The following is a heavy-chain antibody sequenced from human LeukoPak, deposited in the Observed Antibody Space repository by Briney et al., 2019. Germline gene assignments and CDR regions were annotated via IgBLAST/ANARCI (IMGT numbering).Heavy chain of an antibody. V-gene: IGHV3-9*01. Sequence: AGGSLRLSCAASGFTFDDYAMHWVRQAPGKGLEWVSGISWNSGSIGYADSVEGRFTISRDNAKNSLYLQMNSLRAEDTALYYCAKLTAAAGSDYWGQGTLVTVSS. CDR2: ISWNSGSI. CDR3: AKLTAAAGSDY. D-gene: IGHD6-13*01. CDR1: GFTFDDYA. J-gene: IGHJ4*02.